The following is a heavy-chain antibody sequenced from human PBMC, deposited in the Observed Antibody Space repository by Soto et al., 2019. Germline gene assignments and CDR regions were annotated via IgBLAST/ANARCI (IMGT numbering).Heavy chain of an antibody. CDR3: ARETGSYNYYYGMDV. J-gene: IGHJ6*02. D-gene: IGHD2-2*02. CDR2: IDPGSTYI. Sequence: XKGLEWVSSIDPGSTYIYYADSVTGRFTISRDNAKKSVYLQMNSLRAEDTAVYYCARETGSYNYYYGMDVWGQGTTVTVSS. V-gene: IGHV3-21*01.